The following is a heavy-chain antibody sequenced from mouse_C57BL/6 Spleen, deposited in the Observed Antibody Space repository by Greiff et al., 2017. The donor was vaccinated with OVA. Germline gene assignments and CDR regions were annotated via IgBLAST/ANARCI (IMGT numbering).Heavy chain of an antibody. CDR3: ARWAEGNAMMDY. Sequence: VQLKQSGPELVKPGASVKISCKASGYSFTGYYMNWVKQSPEKSLEWIGEINHSTGGTTYNQKFKAKATLTVDKSSSTAYMQLKSLTSEDSAVYYCARWAEGNAMMDYWGQGTSVTVSS. CDR2: INHSTGGT. V-gene: IGHV1-42*01. J-gene: IGHJ4*01. D-gene: IGHD2-1*01. CDR1: GYSFTGYY.